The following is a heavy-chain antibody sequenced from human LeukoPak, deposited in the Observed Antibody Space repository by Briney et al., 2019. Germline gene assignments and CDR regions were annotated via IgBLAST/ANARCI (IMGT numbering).Heavy chain of an antibody. Sequence: GGSLRLSCAASGFTFSSYGMHWVRQAPGKGLEWVAVISYDGSNYYYADSVKGRFTISRDNSKNTVFLQMYGPRAEDTAVYYCAKDGYSSGWPVDYWGQGTLVSVSS. V-gene: IGHV3-30*18. CDR2: ISYDGSNY. J-gene: IGHJ4*02. CDR3: AKDGYSSGWPVDY. D-gene: IGHD6-19*01. CDR1: GFTFSSYG.